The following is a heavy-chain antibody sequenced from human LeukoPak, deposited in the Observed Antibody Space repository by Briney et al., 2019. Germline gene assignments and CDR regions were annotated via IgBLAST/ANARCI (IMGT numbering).Heavy chain of an antibody. V-gene: IGHV3-23*01. CDR1: GFTFSSYA. J-gene: IGHJ5*02. CDR3: AKDRSVSGSSENNWFDP. Sequence: GGSLRLSCAASGFTFSSYAMTWVRQAPEKGLEWVSSISGSGHSTYYADSVKGRVTISRDNSKNTLYLQMNSLRADDTAVYYCAKDRSVSGSSENNWFDPWGQGTLVTVSS. CDR2: ISGSGHST. D-gene: IGHD1-26*01.